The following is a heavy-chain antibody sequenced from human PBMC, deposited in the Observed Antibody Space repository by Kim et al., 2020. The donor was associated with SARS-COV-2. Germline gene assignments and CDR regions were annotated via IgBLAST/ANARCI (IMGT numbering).Heavy chain of an antibody. CDR1: GFTFSSYA. D-gene: IGHD3-10*01. CDR3: ARETMVRGVSGDYYYYG. V-gene: IGHV3-30*04. J-gene: IGHJ6*01. Sequence: GGSLRLSCAASGFTFSSYAMHWVRQAPGKGLEWVAIILYDGSNKYNVDSVKGRFTISRDNSKNRLYLQMNSLRAEDTAVYYCARETMVRGVSGDYYYYG. CDR2: ILYDGSNK.